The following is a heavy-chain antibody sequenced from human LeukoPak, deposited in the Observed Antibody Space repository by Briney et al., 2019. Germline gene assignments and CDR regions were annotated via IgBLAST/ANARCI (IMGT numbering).Heavy chain of an antibody. J-gene: IGHJ4*02. CDR1: GYTFTRYG. CDR2: ISVYNGNT. D-gene: IGHD3-22*01. V-gene: IGHV1-18*01. Sequence: ASVKVSCKASGYTFTRYGITWVRQSPGQGLEWMGWISVYNGNTKYAQKLQGRVTMTTDTSTSTAYMELRSLRSDDTAVYYCAREAPRYYDSSGYYYRRDYFDYWGQGTLVTVSS. CDR3: AREAPRYYDSSGYYYRRDYFDY.